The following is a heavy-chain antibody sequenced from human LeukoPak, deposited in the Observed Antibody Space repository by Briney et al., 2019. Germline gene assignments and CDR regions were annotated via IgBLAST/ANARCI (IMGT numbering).Heavy chain of an antibody. Sequence: SETLSLTCTVSGGSISSYYWSWIRQPPGKGLEWIGYIYYSGSTNYNPSLKSRVTISVDTSKNQFSLKLSSVTAADTAVYYCARATEYYYDSSGWWYFDYWGQGTLVTVSS. J-gene: IGHJ4*02. CDR1: GGSISSYY. D-gene: IGHD3-22*01. V-gene: IGHV4-59*01. CDR3: ARATEYYYDSSGWWYFDY. CDR2: IYYSGST.